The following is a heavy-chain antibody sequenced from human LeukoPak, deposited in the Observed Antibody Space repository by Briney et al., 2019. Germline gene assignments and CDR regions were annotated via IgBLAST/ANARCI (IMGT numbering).Heavy chain of an antibody. J-gene: IGHJ5*02. CDR3: ARGLLYYYDSSGYLNWFDP. V-gene: IGHV1-69*06. Sequence: GASVKVSCKASGYTFTSYAMNWVRQAPGQGLEWMGGIIPIFGTANYAQKFQGRVTITADKSTSTAYMELSSLRSEDTAVYYCARGLLYYYDSSGYLNWFDPWGQGTLVTVSS. D-gene: IGHD3-22*01. CDR1: GYTFTSYA. CDR2: IIPIFGTA.